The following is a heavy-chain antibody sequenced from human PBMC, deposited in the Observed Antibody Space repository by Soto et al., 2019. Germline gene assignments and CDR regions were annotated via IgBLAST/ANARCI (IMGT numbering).Heavy chain of an antibody. J-gene: IGHJ1*01. D-gene: IGHD6-13*01. Sequence: ASETLSLTCTVSGGSISSYYWSWIRQPPGKGLEWIGYIYYSGSTNYNPSLKSRVTISVDTSKNQFSLKLSSVTAADTAVYYCAGDIAAAGTSEYFQHWGQGTLVTVSS. CDR2: IYYSGST. CDR1: GGSISSYY. CDR3: AGDIAAAGTSEYFQH. V-gene: IGHV4-59*01.